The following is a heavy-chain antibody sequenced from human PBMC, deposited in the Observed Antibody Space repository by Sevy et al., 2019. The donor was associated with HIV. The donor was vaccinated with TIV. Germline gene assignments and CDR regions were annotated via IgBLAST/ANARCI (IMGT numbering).Heavy chain of an antibody. Sequence: ASVKVSCKASGYTFTSYGINWVRQAPGQGLEWMGWISAYNGNTNYAQKLQVRVTMTTDTSTSTAYMELRSLSSDDTAVYYWAREKYDILTGYPTLDYWGQGTLVTVSS. D-gene: IGHD3-9*01. CDR3: AREKYDILTGYPTLDY. V-gene: IGHV1-18*01. J-gene: IGHJ4*02. CDR1: GYTFTSYG. CDR2: ISAYNGNT.